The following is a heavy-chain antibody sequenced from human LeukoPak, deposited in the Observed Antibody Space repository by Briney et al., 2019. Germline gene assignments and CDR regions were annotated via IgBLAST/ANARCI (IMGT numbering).Heavy chain of an antibody. D-gene: IGHD2-2*01. CDR2: ISSSNSHI. CDR1: GFTFSSYN. CDR3: ARGFYCSSTSCSTGFDY. Sequence: GGSLRLSCAASGFTFSSYNMNWVRQAPGKGLEWVSYISSSNSHIYYADSVKGRFTISRDNAKNSLYLQMNSLRVEDTAVYYCARGFYCSSTSCSTGFDYWGQGTLVTVSS. J-gene: IGHJ4*02. V-gene: IGHV3-21*01.